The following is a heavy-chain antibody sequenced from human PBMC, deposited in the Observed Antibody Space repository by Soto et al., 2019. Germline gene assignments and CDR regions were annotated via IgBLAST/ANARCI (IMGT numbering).Heavy chain of an antibody. CDR2: IIPNSDTT. Sequence: QVQLVQSGAEVKKPGSSVKVSCKASGGTFSSYAISWVRQAPGQGLEWMGGIIPNSDTTSYAQKIQGRVTITADESTSTAYMELSSLRSEDTAVYYCARSQGSSTSLEIYYYYYYGMDVWGQGTTVTVSS. J-gene: IGHJ6*02. CDR1: GGTFSSYA. CDR3: ARSQGSSTSLEIYYYYYYGMDV. D-gene: IGHD2-2*01. V-gene: IGHV1-69*01.